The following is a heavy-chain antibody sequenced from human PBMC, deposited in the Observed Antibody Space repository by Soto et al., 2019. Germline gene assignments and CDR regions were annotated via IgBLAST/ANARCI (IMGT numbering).Heavy chain of an antibody. Sequence: GGSLRLSCAASGFTFSSYWMSWVRQAPGKGLEWVSTILVGGSTHYPDSVKGRFTISRDNSKNTVFLQMNSLTAGDTAVYYCAKATATGGGAFDICGQGTMVTVSS. V-gene: IGHV3-23*01. CDR2: ILVGGST. D-gene: IGHD2-8*02. CDR3: AKATATGGGAFDI. J-gene: IGHJ3*02. CDR1: GFTFSSYW.